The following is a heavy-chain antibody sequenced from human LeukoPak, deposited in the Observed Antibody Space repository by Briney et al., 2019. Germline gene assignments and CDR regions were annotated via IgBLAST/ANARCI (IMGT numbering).Heavy chain of an antibody. J-gene: IGHJ6*03. D-gene: IGHD3-10*01. V-gene: IGHV1-2*02. Sequence: GASVKVSCKASGYTFTGYYMHWVRQAPGQGLEWMGWINPNSGGTNYAQEFQGRVTMTRDTSISTAYMELSRLRSDDTAVYYCARDHTYYYGSGSYRYYYYYMDVWGKGTTVTISS. CDR1: GYTFTGYY. CDR3: ARDHTYYYGSGSYRYYYYYMDV. CDR2: INPNSGGT.